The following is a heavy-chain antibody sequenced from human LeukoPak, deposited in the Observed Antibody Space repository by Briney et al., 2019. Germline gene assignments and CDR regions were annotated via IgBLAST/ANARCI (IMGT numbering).Heavy chain of an antibody. V-gene: IGHV4-59*01. CDR2: IYYSGST. CDR3: AREGNQGGFDY. D-gene: IGHD1-14*01. CDR1: GGSISSYY. Sequence: SETLSLTCTVSGGSISSYYWSWIRLPPGKGLEWIGYIYYSGSTNYNPSLKSRVTISVDTSKNQFSLKLSSVTAADTAVYYCAREGNQGGFDYWGQGTLVTVSS. J-gene: IGHJ4*02.